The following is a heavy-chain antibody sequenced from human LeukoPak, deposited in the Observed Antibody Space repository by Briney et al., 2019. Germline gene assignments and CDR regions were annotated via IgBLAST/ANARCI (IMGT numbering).Heavy chain of an antibody. Sequence: PTGGSLRLSCAASGFTFSSYWMHWVGQAPGKGLVGVSRINSDGSSTSYADSVKGRFTISRDNAKNTLYLQMNSLRAEDMALYYCVKDIREALNYYFDYWGQGTLVTVSS. CDR1: GFTFSSYW. CDR3: VKDIREALNYYFDY. CDR2: INSDGSST. J-gene: IGHJ4*02. D-gene: IGHD1-14*01. V-gene: IGHV3-74*01.